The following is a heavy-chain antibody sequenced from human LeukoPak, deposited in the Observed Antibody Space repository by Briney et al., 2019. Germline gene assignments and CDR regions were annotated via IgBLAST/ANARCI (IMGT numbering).Heavy chain of an antibody. CDR2: INPNSGGT. D-gene: IGHD5-12*01. CDR3: ARGLGSGYEEGYYYGMDV. J-gene: IGHJ6*02. Sequence: ASVKDSCKASGYTFTGYYMHWVRQAPGQGLEWMGWINPNSGGTNYAQKFQGRVTMTRDTSISTAYMELSRLRSDDTAVYYCARGLGSGYEEGYYYGMDVWGQGTTVTVSS. V-gene: IGHV1-2*02. CDR1: GYTFTGYY.